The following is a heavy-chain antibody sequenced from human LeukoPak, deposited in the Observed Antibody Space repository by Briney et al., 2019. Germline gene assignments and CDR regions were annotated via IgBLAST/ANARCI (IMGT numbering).Heavy chain of an antibody. CDR3: ARWEYCGGGDCYSRDYYYYGMDV. J-gene: IGHJ6*02. D-gene: IGHD2-21*02. Sequence: GGSLRLSCAASGFTFSSYSMNWVRQAPGKGLEWVSSISSSSSYIYYADSVKGRFTISRDNAKNSLYLQMNSPRAEDTAVYYCARWEYCGGGDCYSRDYYYYGMDVWGQGTTVTVSS. V-gene: IGHV3-21*01. CDR2: ISSSSSYI. CDR1: GFTFSSYS.